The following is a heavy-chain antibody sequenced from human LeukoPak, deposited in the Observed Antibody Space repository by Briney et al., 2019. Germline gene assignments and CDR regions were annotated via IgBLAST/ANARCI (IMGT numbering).Heavy chain of an antibody. D-gene: IGHD1-26*01. CDR3: ARELFGGSLNFDC. V-gene: IGHV3-48*02. CDR1: GFIFSTYI. J-gene: IGHJ4*02. CDR2: ISCSRSTI. Sequence: GGSLRLSCAASGFIFSTYIMNWVRQAPGKGLEWVSYISCSRSTIYYADSVKGRFTISRDNAQDSLFLQMDTLRDEDTAVYYCARELFGGSLNFDCWGQGTLVTVSS.